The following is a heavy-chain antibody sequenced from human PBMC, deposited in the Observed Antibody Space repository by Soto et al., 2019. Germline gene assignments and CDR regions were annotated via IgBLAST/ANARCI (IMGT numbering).Heavy chain of an antibody. CDR2: INSDGSST. CDR1: GFTFSSYW. Sequence: EVQLVESGGGLGQPGGSLRLSCAASGFTFSSYWMHWVRQAPGKGLVWVSRINSDGSSTSYADSVKGRFTISRDNAKNTLYLQMNSLRAEDTAVYYCARDPVVVVAATLLPEDAFDIWGQGTMVTVSS. J-gene: IGHJ3*02. V-gene: IGHV3-74*01. CDR3: ARDPVVVVAATLLPEDAFDI. D-gene: IGHD2-15*01.